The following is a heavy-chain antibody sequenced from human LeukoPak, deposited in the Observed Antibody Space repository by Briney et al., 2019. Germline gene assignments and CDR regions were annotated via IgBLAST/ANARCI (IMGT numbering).Heavy chain of an antibody. CDR3: ATTRITMVRGVITLYYFDY. CDR1: GGSISSGSYY. D-gene: IGHD3-10*01. CDR2: IYTSGST. V-gene: IGHV4-61*02. Sequence: SETLSLTCTVSGGSISSGSYYWSWIRQPAGKGLEWIGRIYTSGSTNYNPSLKSRVTISVDTSKNQFSLKLSSVTAADTAVYYCATTRITMVRGVITLYYFDYWGQGTLVTVSS. J-gene: IGHJ4*02.